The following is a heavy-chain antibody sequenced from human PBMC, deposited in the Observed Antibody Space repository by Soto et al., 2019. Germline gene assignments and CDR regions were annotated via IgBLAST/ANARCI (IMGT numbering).Heavy chain of an antibody. CDR1: GFTFSSYS. V-gene: IGHV3-21*01. Sequence: EVQLVESGGGLVKPGGSLRLSCAASGFTFSSYSMKWVRQAPGKGLEWVSSISSSSSYIYYADSVKGRFTISRDNAKNSLYLQMNSLRAEDTAVYYCARPMITFGGVIVIPFDYWGQGTLVTVSS. J-gene: IGHJ4*02. CDR2: ISSSSSYI. D-gene: IGHD3-16*02. CDR3: ARPMITFGGVIVIPFDY.